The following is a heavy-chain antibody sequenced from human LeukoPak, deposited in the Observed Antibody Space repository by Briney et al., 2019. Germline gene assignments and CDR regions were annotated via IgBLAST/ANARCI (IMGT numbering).Heavy chain of an antibody. D-gene: IGHD3-22*01. Sequence: SETLSLTCTVSGGSISSSSYYWGWIRQPPGKGLEWIGSIYYSGSTYYNPSLKSRVTISVDTSKNQFPLKLSSVTAADTAVYYCAREARYDSSGYYDSPNIDYWGQGTLVTVSS. J-gene: IGHJ4*02. CDR3: AREARYDSSGYYDSPNIDY. CDR1: GGSISSSSYY. V-gene: IGHV4-39*06. CDR2: IYYSGST.